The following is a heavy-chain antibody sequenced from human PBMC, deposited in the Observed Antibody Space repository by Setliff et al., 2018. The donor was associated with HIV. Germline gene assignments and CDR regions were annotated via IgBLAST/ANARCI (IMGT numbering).Heavy chain of an antibody. CDR3: ARGSIAAPKHYYYMNV. CDR2: IVPMFGTA. Sequence: SVKVSCKTSGGTFSNYAISWVRQAPGQGLEWMGGIVPMFGTANYAQKFQGRVTITTDASTSTAYMELSSLRSEDTAVYYCARGSIAAPKHYYYMNVWGKGTTVTVSS. J-gene: IGHJ6*03. D-gene: IGHD6-6*01. V-gene: IGHV1-69*05. CDR1: GGTFSNYA.